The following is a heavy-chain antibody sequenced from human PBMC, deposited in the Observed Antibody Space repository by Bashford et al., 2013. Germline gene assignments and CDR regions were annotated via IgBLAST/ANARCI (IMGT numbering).Heavy chain of an antibody. CDR2: ISGSGGET. Sequence: VRQAPGKGLEWVAGISGSGGETYYADSVKGRFTISRDNSKNTLYLQLNNLRPEDTAVYYCARGPPFMDAFDVWGQGTMVTVSS. CDR3: ARGPPFMDAFDV. V-gene: IGHV3-23*01. J-gene: IGHJ3*01.